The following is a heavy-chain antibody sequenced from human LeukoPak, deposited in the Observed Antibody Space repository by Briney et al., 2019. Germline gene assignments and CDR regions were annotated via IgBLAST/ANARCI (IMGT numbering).Heavy chain of an antibody. D-gene: IGHD2-2*01. CDR3: AKDQGTAPYIVVIPARDY. Sequence: GGSLRLSCAASGFTFSSYAMSWVRQAPGKGLEWVSTISGSGVSTYYADSVKGRFTISRDNSKNTLYLQMNSLRAEDTAVYYCAKDQGTAPYIVVIPARDYWGQGTLVTVSS. CDR1: GFTFSSYA. V-gene: IGHV3-23*01. CDR2: ISGSGVST. J-gene: IGHJ4*02.